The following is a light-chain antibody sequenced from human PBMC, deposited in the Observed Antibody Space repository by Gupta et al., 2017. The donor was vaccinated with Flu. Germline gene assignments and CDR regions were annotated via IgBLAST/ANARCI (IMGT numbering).Light chain of an antibody. Sequence: PSSLSASVGDRVTITCRARQDISSYLHWYQQKPGKAPKLLIYDASSVESGVPSRFSGSVSGTDFTLTISSRQPEDFATYYCQQRYSTLFTFGRGTKVDIK. J-gene: IGKJ4*01. CDR1: QDISSY. CDR2: DAS. CDR3: QQRYSTLFT. V-gene: IGKV1-39*01.